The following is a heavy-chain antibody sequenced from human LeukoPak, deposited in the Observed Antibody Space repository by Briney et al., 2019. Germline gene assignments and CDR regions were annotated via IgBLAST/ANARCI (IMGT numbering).Heavy chain of an antibody. CDR1: GGSITNYY. Sequence: PSETLSLTCTVSGGSITNYYWNWIRQPPGKGLEWIGYVFYSGSTNYNPSLKSRVTISVDTSKNQFSLKVTSVTAADTALYYCARDAVTHDAFDIWGQGTMVTVSS. V-gene: IGHV4-59*01. D-gene: IGHD2-21*02. CDR3: ARDAVTHDAFDI. J-gene: IGHJ3*02. CDR2: VFYSGST.